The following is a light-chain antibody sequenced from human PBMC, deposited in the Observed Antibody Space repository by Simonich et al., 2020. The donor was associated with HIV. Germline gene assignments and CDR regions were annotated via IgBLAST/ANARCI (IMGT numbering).Light chain of an antibody. Sequence: EIVMTQSPATLSVSPGEKATLSDRASQSVSSNLAWYQQKPGQSPRLLIYDTSNRATGIPARFSGSGSGTDFTLTINSLEPGDSAVYYCQQRTNWLTFGGGTKVEIK. J-gene: IGKJ4*01. CDR3: QQRTNWLT. CDR2: DTS. CDR1: QSVSSN. V-gene: IGKV3-11*01.